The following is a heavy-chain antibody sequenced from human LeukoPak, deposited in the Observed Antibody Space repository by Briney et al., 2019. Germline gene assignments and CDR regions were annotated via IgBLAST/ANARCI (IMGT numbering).Heavy chain of an antibody. CDR2: ISAYNGNT. Sequence: GSVKVSCKASGYTFTSYGISWVRQAPGQGLEWMGWISAYNGNTNYAQKLQGRVTMTTDTSTSTAYMELRSLRSDDTAVYYCARESYYYDSSGGAFDIWGQGTMVTVSS. D-gene: IGHD3-22*01. CDR1: GYTFTSYG. J-gene: IGHJ3*02. V-gene: IGHV1-18*01. CDR3: ARESYYYDSSGGAFDI.